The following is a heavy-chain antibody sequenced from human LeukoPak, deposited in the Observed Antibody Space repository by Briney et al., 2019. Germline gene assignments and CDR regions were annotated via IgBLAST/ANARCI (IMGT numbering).Heavy chain of an antibody. Sequence: PSETLSLTCSVSGDSISYFYWSWIRQAAGKGLEWIGRFSSSGTTDYNASLKSRVTMSVDTSKNQFSLKLSSVTAADTAVYYCARDPGDYYDSKSAFDIWGQGTMVTVSS. CDR2: FSSSGTT. CDR1: GDSISYFY. J-gene: IGHJ3*02. CDR3: ARDPGDYYDSKSAFDI. V-gene: IGHV4-4*07. D-gene: IGHD3-22*01.